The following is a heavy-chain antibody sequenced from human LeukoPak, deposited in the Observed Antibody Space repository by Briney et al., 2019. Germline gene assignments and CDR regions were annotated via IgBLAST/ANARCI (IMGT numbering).Heavy chain of an antibody. CDR3: ARDSQPAWFGEFWHWFDP. V-gene: IGHV3-30*04. D-gene: IGHD3-10*01. J-gene: IGHJ5*02. CDR2: ISYDGSNK. CDR1: GFTFSSYA. Sequence: PGGSLRLSCAASGFTFSSYAMHWVRQAPGKGLEWVAVISYDGSNKYYADSVKGRFTISRDNSKNTLYLQMSSLRAEDTAVYYCARDSQPAWFGEFWHWFDPRGQGTLVTVSS.